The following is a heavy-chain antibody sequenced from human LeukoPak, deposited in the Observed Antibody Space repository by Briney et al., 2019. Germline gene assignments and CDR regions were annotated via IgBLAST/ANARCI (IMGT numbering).Heavy chain of an antibody. CDR2: IDANAKTT. J-gene: IGHJ3*02. CDR3: LTVVETTIAAFDI. Sequence: GGSLRLSCAASGFTFSNYWLHWVRQAPGKGLVWVSRIDANAKTTSYADSVKGRFTISTDNAKKTLYLQTNSLRVEDTAVYYCLTVVETTIAAFDIWGQGTMVTVSS. D-gene: IGHD1-26*01. CDR1: GFTFSNYW. V-gene: IGHV3-74*01.